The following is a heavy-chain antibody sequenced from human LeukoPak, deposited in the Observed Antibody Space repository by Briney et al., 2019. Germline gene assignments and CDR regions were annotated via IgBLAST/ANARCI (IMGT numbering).Heavy chain of an antibody. CDR3: ARALDYDDYLDY. D-gene: IGHD4-17*01. V-gene: IGHV3-21*01. Sequence: TGGSLRLSCAASGFTFSSYSMNWVRQAPGKGLEWVSSISSSSSYIYYADSVKGRFTISRDNAKNSLYLQMNSLRAEDTAVYYCARALDYDDYLDYWGQGTLVTVSS. CDR2: ISSSSSYI. J-gene: IGHJ4*02. CDR1: GFTFSSYS.